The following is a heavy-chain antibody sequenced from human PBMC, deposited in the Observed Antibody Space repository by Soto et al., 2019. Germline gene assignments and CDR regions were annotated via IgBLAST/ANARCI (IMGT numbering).Heavy chain of an antibody. Sequence: LSLTCTVSRYSISSGNWWGWIRQPPGKGLEWLGYMSYSGTTYYNPSLKSRVTMSVDASKNQFSLRLSSVTAVDTAVYYCGRLPRLGDPFDYWGQGILVTVSS. CDR1: RYSISSGNW. D-gene: IGHD3-16*01. J-gene: IGHJ4*02. CDR3: GRLPRLGDPFDY. V-gene: IGHV4-28*01. CDR2: MSYSGTT.